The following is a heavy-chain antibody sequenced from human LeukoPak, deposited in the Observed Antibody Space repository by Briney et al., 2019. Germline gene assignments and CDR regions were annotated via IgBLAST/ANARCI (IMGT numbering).Heavy chain of an antibody. D-gene: IGHD3-10*01. CDR1: GGTFSSYA. CDR2: IIPIFGTA. CDR3: ARDSHYYGSGSYYSFDY. J-gene: IGHJ4*02. V-gene: IGHV1-69*06. Sequence: SVKVSCKASGGTFSSYAISWVRQAPGQGLEWMGGIIPIFGTANYAQKFQGRVTITADKSTSTAYMELSSLRSEDTAVYYCARDSHYYGSGSYYSFDYWGQGTLVTVSS.